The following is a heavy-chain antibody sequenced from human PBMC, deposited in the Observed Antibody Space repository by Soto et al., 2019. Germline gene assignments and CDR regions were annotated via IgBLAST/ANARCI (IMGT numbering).Heavy chain of an antibody. J-gene: IGHJ4*02. CDR2: INSDGSST. Sequence: GGSLRLSCAASGFTFSSYWMHWVRQAPGKGLVWVSRINSDGSSTSYADSVKGRFTISRDNAKNTLYLQMNSLRAEDTAVYYCAGDSYYDFWSGSYELHYSGQGTLVTVS. CDR1: GFTFSSYW. CDR3: AGDSYYDFWSGSYELHY. D-gene: IGHD3-3*01. V-gene: IGHV3-74*01.